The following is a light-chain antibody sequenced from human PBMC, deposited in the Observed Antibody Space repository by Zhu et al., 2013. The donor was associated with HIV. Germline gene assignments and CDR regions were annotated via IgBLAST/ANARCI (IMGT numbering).Light chain of an antibody. CDR2: DAS. V-gene: IGKV1-13*02. J-gene: IGKJ2*01. CDR1: QGISSA. CDR3: QQYNSYPYT. Sequence: AIQLTQSPSSLSASVGDRVTITCRASQGISSALAWYQQKPGKGPKLLIFDASSLESGVPSRFSGSGSGTDFTLTISSVQPEDFATYYCQQYNSYPYTFGQGTKLEIK.